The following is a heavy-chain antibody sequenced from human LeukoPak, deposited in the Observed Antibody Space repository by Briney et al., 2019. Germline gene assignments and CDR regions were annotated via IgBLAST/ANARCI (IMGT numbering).Heavy chain of an antibody. D-gene: IGHD7-27*01. CDR3: ARAAANWGYFDY. CDR2: INPNSGGT. Sequence: GASVKVSCKTSGYTFTGFYMHWVRQAPGQGLEWMGWINPNSGGTNYAQKFQGRVTLTRDTSISTAYMDLSRLRSDDTAVYYCARAAANWGYFDYWGQGTLVTVSS. CDR1: GYTFTGFY. V-gene: IGHV1-2*02. J-gene: IGHJ4*02.